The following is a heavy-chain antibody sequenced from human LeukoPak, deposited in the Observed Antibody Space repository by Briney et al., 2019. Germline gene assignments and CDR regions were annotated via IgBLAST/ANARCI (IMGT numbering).Heavy chain of an antibody. D-gene: IGHD6-13*01. V-gene: IGHV1-58*01. CDR2: IVVGSGNT. CDR1: GFTFTSSA. CDR3: AATVAAAGGFDY. Sequence: SVKVSCKASGFTFTSSAVQWVRQARGQRLEWIGWIVVGSGNTNYAQKFQERVTITRDMSTSTAYMELSSLRPEDTAVYYCAATVAAAGGFDYWGQGTLVTVSS. J-gene: IGHJ4*02.